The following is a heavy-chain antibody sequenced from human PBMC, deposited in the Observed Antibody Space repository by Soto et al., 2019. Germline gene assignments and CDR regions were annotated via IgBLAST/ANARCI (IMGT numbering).Heavy chain of an antibody. J-gene: IGHJ3*02. D-gene: IGHD1-1*01. V-gene: IGHV4-34*01. CDR2: INHSGRT. CDR3: ARVERGTATTVVDALEI. Sequence: QVQLQQWGAGLVKPSETLALPCAVSGGSFSGYYWSWIRQPPGKGLEWIGEINHSGRTNYNPSLKSRFTVAIATPTDQILMKLSSVTAADAAVYYCARVERGTATTVVDALEILCRGTMVTVSS. CDR1: GGSFSGYY.